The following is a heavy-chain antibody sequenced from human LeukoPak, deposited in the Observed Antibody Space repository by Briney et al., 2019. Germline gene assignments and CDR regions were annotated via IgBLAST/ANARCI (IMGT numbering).Heavy chain of an antibody. Sequence: AASVKVSCKASGYNFISYGISWVRQAPGQGLEWMGWISAYNGNTKYAQKVQGRVTMTTDTSTSTAYMELRSLTSDDTAVYYCATSFRNFYYYMDVWGKGTTVTVSS. CDR2: ISAYNGNT. CDR1: GYNFISYG. CDR3: ATSFRNFYYYMDV. J-gene: IGHJ6*03. V-gene: IGHV1-18*01. D-gene: IGHD1-14*01.